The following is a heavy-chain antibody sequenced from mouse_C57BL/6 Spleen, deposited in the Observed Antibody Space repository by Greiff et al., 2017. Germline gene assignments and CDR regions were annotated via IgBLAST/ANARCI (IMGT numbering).Heavy chain of an antibody. V-gene: IGHV1-11*01. J-gene: IGHJ4*01. D-gene: IGHD2-4*01. Sequence: QVQLKQSGAELASPGASVTLSCKASGYTFTDHIMNWVKKRPGQGLEWIGRIYPVSGETNYNQKFMGKATFSVDRSSSTVYMVLNSLTSEDPAVYDCGGGGYDYGYAMDYWGQGTSVTVSS. CDR1: GYTFTDHI. CDR2: IYPVSGET. CDR3: GGGGYDYGYAMDY.